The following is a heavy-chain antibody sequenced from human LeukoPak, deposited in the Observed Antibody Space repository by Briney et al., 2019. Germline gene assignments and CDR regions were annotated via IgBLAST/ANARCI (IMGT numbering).Heavy chain of an antibody. J-gene: IGHJ4*02. Sequence: GGSLRLSCAASGFTFSSYWMSWVRQAPGKGLEWVSAITGSSDSTYYADSVKGRFTISRDTSKNTLYLQMNSLRAEDTAVYYCAKGSAAARPYYFDYWGQGTLVTVSS. D-gene: IGHD6-6*01. CDR1: GFTFSSYW. CDR2: ITGSSDST. V-gene: IGHV3-23*01. CDR3: AKGSAAARPYYFDY.